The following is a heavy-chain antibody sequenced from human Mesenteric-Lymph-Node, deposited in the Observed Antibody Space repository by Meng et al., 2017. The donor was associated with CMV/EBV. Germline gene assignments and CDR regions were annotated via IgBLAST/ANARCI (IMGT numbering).Heavy chain of an antibody. V-gene: IGHV3-21*01. CDR2: IRTTSYI. J-gene: IGHJ3*02. D-gene: IGHD3-22*01. Sequence: GESLKISCGGTGFNFSYYSMNWVRQAPGKGLEWVSSIRTTSYIDYADSVKGRFTVSRDNAKKSLYLQMNSLRAEDTAVYYCARGKGFDSSGYYPRDPFDIWGQGTVVTVSS. CDR3: ARGKGFDSSGYYPRDPFDI. CDR1: GFNFSYYS.